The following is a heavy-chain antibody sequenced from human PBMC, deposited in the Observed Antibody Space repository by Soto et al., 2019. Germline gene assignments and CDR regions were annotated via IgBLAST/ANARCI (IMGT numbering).Heavy chain of an antibody. V-gene: IGHV4-34*01. D-gene: IGHD2-2*01. CDR1: GGSFSGYY. Sequence: QVQLQQWGAGLLKPSETLSLTCAVYGGSFSGYYWSWIRQPPGKGLEWIGEINHSGSTNYNPSLKSRVTISVDTSKNQFSLKLSSVTAADTAVYYCARRITAANNWFDPWGQGTLVTVSS. CDR2: INHSGST. CDR3: ARRITAANNWFDP. J-gene: IGHJ5*02.